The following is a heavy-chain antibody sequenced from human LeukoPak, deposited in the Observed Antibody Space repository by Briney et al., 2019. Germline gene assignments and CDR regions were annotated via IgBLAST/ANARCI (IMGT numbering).Heavy chain of an antibody. Sequence: GGSLRLSCAASGFTFSSYAMSWVRQAPGKGLEWVSGISGSGGSTNYADSVRGRFTISRDNSKNTLYLQLNSLRAEDTAVYYCAKDDQFCSGGSCYFPYWGQGTLVTVSS. CDR2: ISGSGGST. CDR3: AKDDQFCSGGSCYFPY. D-gene: IGHD2-15*01. CDR1: GFTFSSYA. J-gene: IGHJ4*02. V-gene: IGHV3-23*01.